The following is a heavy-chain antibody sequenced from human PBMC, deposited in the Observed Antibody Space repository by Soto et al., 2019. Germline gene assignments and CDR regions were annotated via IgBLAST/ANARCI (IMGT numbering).Heavy chain of an antibody. Sequence: EVQLLESGGGLVQPGGSLRLSCAASGFIFRNYAMSWVRQAPGKGLEWVSAIGGNGADTYYADSVKGRFTISRDNSKNTLYLQMNSLSAEDTAVYFCAIPSGLTVTGPDYWGQGTLVTVSS. CDR3: AIPSGLTVTGPDY. J-gene: IGHJ4*02. V-gene: IGHV3-23*01. D-gene: IGHD6-19*01. CDR2: IGGNGADT. CDR1: GFIFRNYA.